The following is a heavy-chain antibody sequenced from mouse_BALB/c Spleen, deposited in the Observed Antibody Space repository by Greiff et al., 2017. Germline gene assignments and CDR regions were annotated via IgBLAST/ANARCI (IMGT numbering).Heavy chain of an antibody. CDR3: ARLAPHYYGSSYEAY. D-gene: IGHD1-1*01. CDR1: GFTFSSFG. CDR2: ISSGSSTI. Sequence: DVKLQESGGGLVQPGGSRKLSCAASGFTFSSFGMHWVRQAPEKGLEWVAYISSGSSTIYYADTVKGRFTISRDNPKNTLFLQMTSLRSEDTAMYYCARLAPHYYGSSYEAYWGQGTLVTVSA. J-gene: IGHJ3*01. V-gene: IGHV5-17*02.